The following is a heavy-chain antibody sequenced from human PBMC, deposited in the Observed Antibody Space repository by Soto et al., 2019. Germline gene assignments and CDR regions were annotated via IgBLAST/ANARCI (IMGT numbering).Heavy chain of an antibody. CDR1: GGSFSGYY. D-gene: IGHD5-18*01. Sequence: QVQLQQWGAGLLKPSETLSLTCAVYGGSFSGYYWSWIRQPPGKGLEWIGEINHSGSTNYNPSLKIRVTISVDTSKIQFSLKLSSVTAADTAVYYCARLVSGNRVTKGYFQHWGQGTLVTVSS. V-gene: IGHV4-34*01. CDR3: ARLVSGNRVTKGYFQH. CDR2: INHSGST. J-gene: IGHJ1*01.